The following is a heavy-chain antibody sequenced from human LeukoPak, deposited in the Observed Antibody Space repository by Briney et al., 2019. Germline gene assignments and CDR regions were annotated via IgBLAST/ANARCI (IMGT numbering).Heavy chain of an antibody. D-gene: IGHD3-22*01. J-gene: IGHJ6*02. CDR3: ARWNYYDSSGYYPQGMDV. Sequence: SETLSLTCAVYGGSFSGYYWSWIRQPPGKGLEWIGEINHSGSTNYNPSLKSRVTISVGTSKNQFSLKLSSVTAADTAVYYCARWNYYDSSGYYPQGMDVWGQGTTVTVSS. CDR2: INHSGST. V-gene: IGHV4-34*01. CDR1: GGSFSGYY.